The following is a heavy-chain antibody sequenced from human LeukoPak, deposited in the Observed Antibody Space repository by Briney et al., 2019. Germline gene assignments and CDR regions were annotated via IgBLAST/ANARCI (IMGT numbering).Heavy chain of an antibody. Sequence: PSETLSLTCTVSSGSISTSNYYWGWVRQPPGKALEWIGNIFYSGSTYYSPSLKSRVTISLDTSRNQFSLKLNSVTAADTAVYYCARVHSSYWFDPWGQGTLVTVSS. CDR3: ARVHSSYWFDP. V-gene: IGHV4-39*07. J-gene: IGHJ5*02. CDR1: SGSISTSNYY. D-gene: IGHD6-6*01. CDR2: IFYSGST.